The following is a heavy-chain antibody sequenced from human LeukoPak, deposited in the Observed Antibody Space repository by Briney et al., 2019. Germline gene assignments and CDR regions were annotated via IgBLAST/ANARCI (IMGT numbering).Heavy chain of an antibody. J-gene: IGHJ5*02. Sequence: ASVKVSCKVSGYTFTELSMHWVRQAPGKGLEWMGGFDPEDGETIYAQKFQGRVTMTEDTSTDTAYMELSSLRSEDTAVYYCATERGHSSGFNWFDPWGQGTLVTVSS. V-gene: IGHV1-24*01. CDR3: ATERGHSSGFNWFDP. D-gene: IGHD6-19*01. CDR1: GYTFTELS. CDR2: FDPEDGET.